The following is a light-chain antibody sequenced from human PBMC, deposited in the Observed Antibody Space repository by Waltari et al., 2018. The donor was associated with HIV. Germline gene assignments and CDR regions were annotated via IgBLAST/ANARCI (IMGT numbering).Light chain of an antibody. CDR3: QQSNGTPRT. V-gene: IGKV1-39*01. CDR2: GAS. Sequence: DIQMTQSPSSLSASVGDRVTITCRTSQDIRSSLNWYQQKPGKAPKLLIFGASSLHSGVPPRFSGSGSGTDFTLTISSLQPEDAATYYCQQSNGTPRTFGAGTKVEI. CDR1: QDIRSS. J-gene: IGKJ4*02.